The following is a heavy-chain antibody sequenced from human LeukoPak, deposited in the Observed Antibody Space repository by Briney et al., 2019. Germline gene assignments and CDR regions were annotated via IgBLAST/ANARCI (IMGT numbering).Heavy chain of an antibody. Sequence: SETLSLTCTVSGGSISSYYWSWIRQPPGKGLEWIGYIYYSGSTNYNPSLKSRVTISVDTSKNQFSLKLSSVTAADTAVYYCARRSLSVRRRAFDIWGQGTMVTVSS. CDR1: GGSISSYY. J-gene: IGHJ3*02. CDR2: IYYSGST. V-gene: IGHV4-59*12. D-gene: IGHD2-15*01. CDR3: ARRSLSVRRRAFDI.